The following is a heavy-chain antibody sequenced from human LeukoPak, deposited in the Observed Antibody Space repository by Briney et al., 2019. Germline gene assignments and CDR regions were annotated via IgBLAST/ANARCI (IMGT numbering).Heavy chain of an antibody. CDR1: VDSVSSNSAA. D-gene: IGHD2-2*01. CDR3: ARDLVVVPAASGYYYMDV. J-gene: IGHJ6*03. CDR2: TYYRSKWYN. Sequence: SQTLSLTCAISVDSVSSNSAAWNWLRQSPSRGLEWLGRTYYRSKWYNDYAVSVKSRITINPDTSKNQFSLQLNSVTPEDTAVYYCARDLVVVPAASGYYYMDVWGKGTTVTVSS. V-gene: IGHV6-1*01.